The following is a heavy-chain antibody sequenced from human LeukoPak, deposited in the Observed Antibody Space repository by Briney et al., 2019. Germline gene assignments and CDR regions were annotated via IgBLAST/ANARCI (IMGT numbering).Heavy chain of an antibody. CDR1: GYTFTSYY. CDR3: ARDVYCSSTTCSYYFDY. J-gene: IGHJ4*02. Sequence: ASVKVSCKASGYTFTSYYMHWVRQAPGQGLERMGIINPSGGSTSYAQKFQGRVTMTRDMSTSTAYMELSSLRSEDTAVYYCARDVYCSSTTCSYYFDYWGQGTLVTVSS. V-gene: IGHV1-46*01. D-gene: IGHD2-2*01. CDR2: INPSGGST.